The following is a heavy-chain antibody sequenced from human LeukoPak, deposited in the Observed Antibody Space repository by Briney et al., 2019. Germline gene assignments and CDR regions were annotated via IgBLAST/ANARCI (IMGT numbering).Heavy chain of an antibody. V-gene: IGHV3-30*18. J-gene: IGHJ4*01. CDR2: ISDDGRSK. Sequence: GGSLRLSCAASGFSFISYGMHWVRQAPGKGLEWVGVISDDGRSKDYADSVKGRFTISRDNSKDTLYLQMNSLRAEDTAVYYCAKRPSDYGDYVSYFDYWGHGTLVTVSS. CDR1: GFSFISYG. D-gene: IGHD4-17*01. CDR3: AKRPSDYGDYVSYFDY.